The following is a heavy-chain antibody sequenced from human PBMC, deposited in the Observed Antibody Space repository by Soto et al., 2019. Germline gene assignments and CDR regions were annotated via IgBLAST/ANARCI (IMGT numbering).Heavy chain of an antibody. CDR2: IIPIFGTA. CDR1: GGTFSSYA. Sequence: QVQLVQSGAEVKKPGSSVKVSCKASGGTFSSYAISWVRQAPGQGLEWMGGIIPIFGTANYAQKFQGRVTLTADEXXSXAXXELSSLRSEDTAVYYCARVPDDYGDYDANYYGMDVWGQGTTVTVSS. V-gene: IGHV1-69*12. J-gene: IGHJ6*02. CDR3: ARVPDDYGDYDANYYGMDV. D-gene: IGHD4-17*01.